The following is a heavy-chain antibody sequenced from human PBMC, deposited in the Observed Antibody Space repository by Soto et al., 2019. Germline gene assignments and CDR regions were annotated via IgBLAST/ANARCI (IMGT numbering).Heavy chain of an antibody. V-gene: IGHV4-34*01. J-gene: IGHJ4*02. Sequence: SETLSLTCAVYGGSFGGYYWSWIRQPPGKGLEWIGEINHSGSTNYNPSLKSRVTISVDTSKNQFSLKLSSVTAADTAVYYCARPRGVDCSGGSCPFDYWGQGTLVTVSS. CDR3: ARPRGVDCSGGSCPFDY. D-gene: IGHD2-15*01. CDR2: INHSGST. CDR1: GGSFGGYY.